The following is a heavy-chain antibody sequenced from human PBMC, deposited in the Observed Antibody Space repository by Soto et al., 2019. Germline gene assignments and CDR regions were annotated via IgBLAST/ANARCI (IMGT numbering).Heavy chain of an antibody. CDR3: ARDKTTVTQNEEYFDY. Sequence: QVPLQQSGPGLVKPSQTLSLTCAISGDSVSSNSAAWNWIRQSPSRGLEWLGRTYYRSKWYNDYAVSVKSRITINPDTSKNQFALQLNSVTPEDTAVYYCARDKTTVTQNEEYFDYWGQGTLVTVSS. D-gene: IGHD4-17*01. CDR2: TYYRSKWYN. CDR1: GDSVSSNSAA. J-gene: IGHJ4*02. V-gene: IGHV6-1*01.